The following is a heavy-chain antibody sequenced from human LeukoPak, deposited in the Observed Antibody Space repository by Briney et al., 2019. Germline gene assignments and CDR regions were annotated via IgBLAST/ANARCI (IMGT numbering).Heavy chain of an antibody. CDR2: INHSGST. CDR1: GGSFSGYY. J-gene: IGHJ6*03. V-gene: IGHV4-34*01. Sequence: PSETLSLTCAVYGGSFSGYYWSWIRQPPGKGLEWIGEINHSGSTNYNPSLKSRVTISVDTPKNQFSLKLSSVTAADTAVYYCARCWRVVPHYYMDVWGKGTTVTISS. D-gene: IGHD3-22*01. CDR3: ARCWRVVPHYYMDV.